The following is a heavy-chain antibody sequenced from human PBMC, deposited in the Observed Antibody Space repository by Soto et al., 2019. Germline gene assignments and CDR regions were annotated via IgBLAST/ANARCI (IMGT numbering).Heavy chain of an antibody. Sequence: SQTISLTCDISGDSVSSSSAAWNWIRQSPSRGLEWLGRTYYRSKWIHEYTVSMESRITINPDTSKNQFSLHIYSVTPEDTAVYYCAGVVWFRGMEVWGQGTPVTVSS. D-gene: IGHD3-16*01. J-gene: IGHJ6*02. CDR3: AGVVWFRGMEV. CDR2: TYYRSKWIH. CDR1: GDSVSSSSAA. V-gene: IGHV6-1*01.